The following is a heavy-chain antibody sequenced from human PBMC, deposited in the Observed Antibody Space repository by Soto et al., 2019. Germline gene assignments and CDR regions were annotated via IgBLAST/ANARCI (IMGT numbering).Heavy chain of an antibody. CDR3: AKALRFTFTTGYYMDV. CDR1: GFTVRSYA. CDR2: ITGSGST. Sequence: EVQLLESGGGLVQPGGSLRLSCAASGFTVRSYAMSWVRQAPGKGLEWVSVITGSGSTYSADSVKGRFTISRDSSKNKVYLQMNSLRAEDTAVYYCAKALRFTFTTGYYMDVWGRGTTVTVSS. D-gene: IGHD3-16*01. V-gene: IGHV3-23*01. J-gene: IGHJ6*03.